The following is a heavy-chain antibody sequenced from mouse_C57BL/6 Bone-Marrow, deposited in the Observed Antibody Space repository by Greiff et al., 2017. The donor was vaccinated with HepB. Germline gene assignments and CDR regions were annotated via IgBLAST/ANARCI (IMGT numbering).Heavy chain of an antibody. V-gene: IGHV1-61*01. CDR2: IYPSDSET. J-gene: IGHJ4*01. CDR1: GYTFTSYW. Sequence: QVQLKQPGAELVRPGSSVKLSCKASGYTFTSYWMDWVKQRPGQGLEWIGNIYPSDSETHYNQKFKDKATLTVDKSSSTAYMQLSSLTSEDSAGYYCARGDYAMDYWGQGTSVTVSS. CDR3: ARGDYAMDY.